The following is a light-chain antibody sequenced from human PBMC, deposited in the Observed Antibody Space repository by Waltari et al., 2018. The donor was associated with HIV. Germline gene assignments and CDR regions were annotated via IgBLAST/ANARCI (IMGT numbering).Light chain of an antibody. Sequence: QPVLPQPPSASGAPGQRVTIPCSGSQYFTGKYIFNCYQQLPGAAPKLLIYINNQRPSGVPYRFSGSKSGTSASLAISGLQSDDEADYYCAIWDDSLNGWVFGGGTKLTVL. CDR1: QYFTGKYI. CDR2: INN. J-gene: IGLJ3*02. CDR3: AIWDDSLNGWV. V-gene: IGLV1-44*01.